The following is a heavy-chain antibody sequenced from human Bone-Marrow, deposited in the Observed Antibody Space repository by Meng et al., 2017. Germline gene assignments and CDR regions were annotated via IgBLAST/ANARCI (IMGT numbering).Heavy chain of an antibody. CDR1: GFTFSNYW. CDR2: IKEDGSAK. CDR3: ARVSGGYVNY. Sequence: GESLKISCAASGFTFSNYWMTWVRQAPGKGLEWVASIKEDGSAKYSVDSVKGRFTISRDNAKNTLYLQMNSLRAEDTAAYYCARVSGGYVNYWGQGTLVTVSS. J-gene: IGHJ4*02. V-gene: IGHV3-7*01. D-gene: IGHD4-23*01.